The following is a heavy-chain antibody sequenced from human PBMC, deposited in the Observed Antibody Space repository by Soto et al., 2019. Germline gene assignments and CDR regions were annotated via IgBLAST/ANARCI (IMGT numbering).Heavy chain of an antibody. CDR2: INPNSGGT. Sequence: GASVKVSCKASGYTFTGYYMHWVRQAPGQVLEWMGWINPNSGGTNYAQKFQGRVTMTKNTLYLQMNSLRAEDTAVYYCARDLPSIVGATTVFYGMDVWGQGTTVTVSS. J-gene: IGHJ6*02. D-gene: IGHD1-26*01. CDR1: GYTFTGYY. V-gene: IGHV1-2*02. CDR3: ARDLPSIVGATTVFYGMDV.